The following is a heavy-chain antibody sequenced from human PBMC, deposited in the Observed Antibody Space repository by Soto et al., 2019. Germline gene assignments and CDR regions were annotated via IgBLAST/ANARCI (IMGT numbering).Heavy chain of an antibody. CDR1: GGTFSSYA. V-gene: IGHV1-69*12. Sequence: QVQLVQSGAEVKKPRSSVKVSCKASGGTFSSYAISWVRQAPGQGLEWMGGIIPIFGTANYAQKFQGRVTITADESTSTAYMELSILRSEDTAVYYCARPTRYYYDSSGQSAWFDPWGQGTLVTVSS. CDR2: IIPIFGTA. D-gene: IGHD3-22*01. CDR3: ARPTRYYYDSSGQSAWFDP. J-gene: IGHJ5*02.